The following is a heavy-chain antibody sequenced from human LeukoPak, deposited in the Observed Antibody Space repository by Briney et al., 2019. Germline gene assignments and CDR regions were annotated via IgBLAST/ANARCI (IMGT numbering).Heavy chain of an antibody. Sequence: SETLSLTCTVSGGSISSYYWSWIRQPPGKGLEWIGYIYYSGSTNYNPSLKSRVTISVDTSKNQCALKLSSVTAADTAVYYCARDPDTLGIRSYWYFDLWGRGTLVTVSS. D-gene: IGHD7-27*01. CDR3: ARDPDTLGIRSYWYFDL. J-gene: IGHJ2*01. CDR2: IYYSGST. V-gene: IGHV4-59*01. CDR1: GGSISSYY.